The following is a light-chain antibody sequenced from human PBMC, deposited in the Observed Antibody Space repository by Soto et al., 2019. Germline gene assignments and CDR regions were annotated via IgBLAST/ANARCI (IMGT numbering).Light chain of an antibody. CDR2: VNSDGSH. J-gene: IGLJ1*01. CDR1: DGHNNYA. CDR3: QTWGTGIRV. Sequence: QSVLTQSPSASASLGASVKLTCTLSDGHNNYAIAWHQQQPEKGPRYLMKVNSDGSHIKGDGIPDHFSGSSSGAERYLTISSLQSEDEADYYCQTWGTGIRVFGTGTKVTVL. V-gene: IGLV4-69*01.